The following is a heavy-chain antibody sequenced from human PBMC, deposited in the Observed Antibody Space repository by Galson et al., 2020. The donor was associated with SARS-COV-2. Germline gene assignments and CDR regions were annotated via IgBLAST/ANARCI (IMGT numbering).Heavy chain of an antibody. Sequence: GESLKISCAASGFTFSSYWMHWVRQAPGKGLVWVSRINTDGSSTSYADSVKGRFTISRDNAKNTLYLQMNSLRAEDTAVYYCARDFKDLGCWGQGTLVTVSS. CDR1: GFTFSSYW. J-gene: IGHJ4*02. CDR2: INTDGSST. V-gene: IGHV3-74*01. CDR3: ARDFKDLGC.